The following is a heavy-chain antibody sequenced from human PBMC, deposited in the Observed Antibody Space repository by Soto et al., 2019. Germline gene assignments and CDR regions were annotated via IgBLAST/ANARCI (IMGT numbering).Heavy chain of an antibody. CDR3: ARHTDSGGWTY. D-gene: IGHD6-25*01. CDR1: GYSFTSYW. V-gene: IGHV5-10-1*01. J-gene: IGHJ4*02. CDR2: IDPGDPYT. Sequence: GESLKISCKGTGYSFTSYWISWVRQMPGKGLEWMGKIDPGDPYTTNSPSFQGHVTISADRSISTAYVHWSSLKASDTAIYYCARHTDSGGWTYWGQGTPVTVSS.